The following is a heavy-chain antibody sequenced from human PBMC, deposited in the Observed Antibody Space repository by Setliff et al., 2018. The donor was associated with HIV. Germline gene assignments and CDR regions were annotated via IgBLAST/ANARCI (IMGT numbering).Heavy chain of an antibody. CDR2: IFHGGST. Sequence: SETLSLTCTVTGDSISSGGSYWNWIRQHPGKGLEWVGYIFHGGSTYYKPSLKRRVSISVDTSKNQFSLKLRSVTAADTAVYYCEVAGQWGQGTLVTVSS. CDR1: GDSISSGGSY. V-gene: IGHV4-31*03. D-gene: IGHD6-19*01. J-gene: IGHJ4*02. CDR3: EVAGQ.